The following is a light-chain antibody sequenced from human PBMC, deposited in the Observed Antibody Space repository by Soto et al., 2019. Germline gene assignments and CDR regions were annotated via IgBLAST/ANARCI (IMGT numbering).Light chain of an antibody. V-gene: IGLV2-14*01. Sequence: QSTLTQPASVSGSPGQSITISCTGTSSDVGGYNYVSWYQQYPGKAPKLMIYDVSNRPSGVSNRFSGSKSGNTASLTISGLQAEDEADYYCSSYRSSSTLYVFGTGTKVTVL. CDR2: DVS. J-gene: IGLJ1*01. CDR1: SSDVGGYNY. CDR3: SSYRSSSTLYV.